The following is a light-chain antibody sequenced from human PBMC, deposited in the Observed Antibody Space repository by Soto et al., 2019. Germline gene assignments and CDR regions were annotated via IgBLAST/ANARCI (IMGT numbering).Light chain of an antibody. CDR2: AAS. J-gene: IGKJ4*01. V-gene: IGKV3-15*01. CDR3: QQYGSSLT. Sequence: EIVLTQSPATLSLSPGERATLSCRASQSVSSYLAWYQQKAGQAPRLLIYAASTRATDVPARFSGGGSETEFTLTISSLQSEDFAVYYCQQYGSSLTFGGGTRWIS. CDR1: QSVSSY.